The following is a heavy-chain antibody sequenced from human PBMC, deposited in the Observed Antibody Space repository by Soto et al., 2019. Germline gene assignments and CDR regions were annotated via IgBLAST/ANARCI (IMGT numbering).Heavy chain of an antibody. D-gene: IGHD4-17*01. CDR1: GFTFDDFA. CDR3: AKGATVTTHYQYYGMDV. J-gene: IGHJ6*02. CDR2: VNWDGDTT. Sequence: PGGSLRLSCAASGFTFDDFAMCWVRQVPGKGLEWISLVNWDGDTTFYADSVKGRFIISRDNSKNSVYLQMNSLRSEDSAMYYCAKGATVTTHYQYYGMDVWGQGTTVTAP. V-gene: IGHV3-43D*04.